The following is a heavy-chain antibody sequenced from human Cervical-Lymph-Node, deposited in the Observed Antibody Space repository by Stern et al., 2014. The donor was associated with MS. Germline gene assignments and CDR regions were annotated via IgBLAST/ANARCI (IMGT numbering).Heavy chain of an antibody. CDR1: GFSLSTSALG. J-gene: IGHJ3*01. CDR2: IYWDEDK. CDR3: AHSGPNSYDETSYYYGAFDV. Sequence: QVTLKESGPALVKPSQTLTLTCHFSGFSLSTSALGVGWIRQPPGKALEWLAVIYWDEDKRYSPALKSRLTITKDTSKNQVVLRLTNMGPVDTATYYCAHSGPNSYDETSYYYGAFDVWGPGTMVTVSS. V-gene: IGHV2-5*02. D-gene: IGHD3-10*01.